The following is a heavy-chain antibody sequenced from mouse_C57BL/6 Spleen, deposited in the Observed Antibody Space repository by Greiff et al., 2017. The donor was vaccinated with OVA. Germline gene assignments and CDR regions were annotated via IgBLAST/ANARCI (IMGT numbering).Heavy chain of an antibody. D-gene: IGHD1-1*01. J-gene: IGHJ2*01. CDR2: ISSGSSTI. Sequence: EVKLMESGGGLVKPGGSLKLSCAASGFTFSDYGMHWVRQAPEKGLEWVAYISSGSSTIYYADTVKGRFTISRDNAKNTLFLQMTSLRSEDTAMYYCARDFITTVVATSYYFDYWGQGTTLTVSS. V-gene: IGHV5-17*01. CDR1: GFTFSDYG. CDR3: ARDFITTVVATSYYFDY.